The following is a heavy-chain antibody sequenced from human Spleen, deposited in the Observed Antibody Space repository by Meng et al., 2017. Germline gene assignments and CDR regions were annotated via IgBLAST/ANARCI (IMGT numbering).Heavy chain of an antibody. CDR1: GYSISSGYY. V-gene: IGHV4-38-2*02. CDR3: ARQISSPDRAVDI. CDR2: IYHSGST. Sequence: SETLSLTCTVSGYSISSGYYWGWIRQPPGKGLEWIGSIYHSGSTYYNPSLKSRVTISVDTSKNQFSLKLSSVTAADTAVYYCARQISSPDRAVDIWGQGTMVTVSS. D-gene: IGHD2-15*01. J-gene: IGHJ3*02.